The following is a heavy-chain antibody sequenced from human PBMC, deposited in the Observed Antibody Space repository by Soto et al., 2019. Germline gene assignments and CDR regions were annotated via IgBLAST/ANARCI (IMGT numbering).Heavy chain of an antibody. D-gene: IGHD2-21*02. V-gene: IGHV4-4*02. CDR3: AREGALLFGGNSDYYSTMDV. Sequence: PSETLSLTCAVSGGSISSSNWWSWVRQPPGMRLEWIGETHHSGTTNYNPSLKSRVTISIDTSKNQFSLKLSSVTAADTAFYYCAREGALLFGGNSDYYSTMDVWGQGTTVT. J-gene: IGHJ6*02. CDR1: GGSISSSNW. CDR2: THHSGTT.